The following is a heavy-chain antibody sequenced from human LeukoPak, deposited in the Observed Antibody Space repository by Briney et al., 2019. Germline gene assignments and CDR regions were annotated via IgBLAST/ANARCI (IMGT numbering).Heavy chain of an antibody. J-gene: IGHJ4*02. D-gene: IGHD2-21*02. V-gene: IGHV3-30*02. CDR3: AKVPRDSDCY. CDR2: IRYDGNNK. Sequence: GGSLRLSCAASGFTFSSYGMHWVRQAPGKGLEWVAFIRYDGNNKQYEDSLKGRFTISRDNSKNTLYVQMNSLRAEDTAVYYCAKVPRDSDCYWGQGTLVTVSS. CDR1: GFTFSSYG.